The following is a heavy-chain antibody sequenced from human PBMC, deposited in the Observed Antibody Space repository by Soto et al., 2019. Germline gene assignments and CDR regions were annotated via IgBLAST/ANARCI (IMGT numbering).Heavy chain of an antibody. D-gene: IGHD3-16*02. CDR3: ARDDRGHMDV. J-gene: IGHJ6*02. CDR1: GGSISSGRYY. Sequence: TLSLPCTVSGGSISSGRYYWWWISQHPGKGLARIGYIYYSGSTYYNPSLKRGATISVDRSKNQFSLKLSPVTAAYPSVYYCARDDRGHMDVWDQGTTFTASS. V-gene: IGHV4-31*03. CDR2: IYYSGST.